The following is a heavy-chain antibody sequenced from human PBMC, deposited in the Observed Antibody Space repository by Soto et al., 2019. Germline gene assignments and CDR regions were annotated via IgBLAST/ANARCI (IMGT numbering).Heavy chain of an antibody. Sequence: YVMDWVRQAKEKWLEWVGWINAGNGNTKYSQKFQGRVTITRDTSASTAYMELSSLRSEDTAVYYCAREVFPYSDASTRDYYYHGIDVCGQGITVT. CDR3: AREVFPYSDASTRDYYYHGIDV. CDR1: YV. V-gene: IGHV1-3*01. J-gene: IGHJ6*02. CDR2: INAGNGNT. D-gene: IGHD2-21*01.